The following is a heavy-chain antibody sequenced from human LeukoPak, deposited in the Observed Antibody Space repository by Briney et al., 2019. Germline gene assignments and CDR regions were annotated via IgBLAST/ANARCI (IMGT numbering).Heavy chain of an antibody. CDR3: ARWTVIGGQDFDY. V-gene: IGHV1-69*05. J-gene: IGHJ4*02. Sequence: GASVKVSCKASGGTFSSYAISWVRQAPGQGLEWMGGIIPIFGTANYAQKFQGRVTITTDESTSTAYMELSSLRSEDTAVYYCARWTVIGGQDFDYWGQGTLVTVSS. D-gene: IGHD4-17*01. CDR2: IIPIFGTA. CDR1: GGTFSSYA.